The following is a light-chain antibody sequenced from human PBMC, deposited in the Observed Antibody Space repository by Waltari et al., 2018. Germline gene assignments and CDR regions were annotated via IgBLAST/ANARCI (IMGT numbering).Light chain of an antibody. Sequence: QSALTQPASVSGSPGQSITVSCIGTSNDLGSYNFVSCFQQHPGRAPKLMIYAVSGRPLVVSNRFSGSKSVNTASLTISGLQAEDEADYYCFSYAGSNSFAFGGGTRVTVL. J-gene: IGLJ2*01. V-gene: IGLV2-23*02. CDR2: AVS. CDR1: SNDLGSYNF. CDR3: FSYAGSNSFA.